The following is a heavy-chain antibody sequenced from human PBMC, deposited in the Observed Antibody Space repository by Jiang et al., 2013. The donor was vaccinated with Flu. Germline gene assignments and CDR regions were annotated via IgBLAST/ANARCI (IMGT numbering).Heavy chain of an antibody. Sequence: SLTCTVSGGSISSGDYYWSWIRQPPGKGLEWIGYIYYSGSTYYNPSLKSRVTISVDTSKNQFSLKLSSVTAADTAVYYCASSIVVVPAAIQFDYWGQGTLVTVSS. CDR2: IYYSGST. J-gene: IGHJ4*02. D-gene: IGHD2-2*02. CDR1: GGSISSGDYY. V-gene: IGHV4-30-4*01. CDR3: ASSIVVVPAAIQFDY.